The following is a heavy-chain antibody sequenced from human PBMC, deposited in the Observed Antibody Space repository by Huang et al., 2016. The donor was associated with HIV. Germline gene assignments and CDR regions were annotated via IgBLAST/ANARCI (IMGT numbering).Heavy chain of an antibody. Sequence: QVQLVESGGGVVQPGRSLRLSCAASGFTFSTYGMHWVRQGPGKGLEGVKVISYEGSEKYYADSVKGRFTSSRDNSNNTLYLQMNSLRADDTAVYYCVKDQGHTFMVRYHFDFWGQGTLVTVSS. CDR3: VKDQGHTFMVRYHFDF. CDR1: GFTFSTYG. J-gene: IGHJ4*02. V-gene: IGHV3-30*18. D-gene: IGHD3-10*01. CDR2: ISYEGSEK.